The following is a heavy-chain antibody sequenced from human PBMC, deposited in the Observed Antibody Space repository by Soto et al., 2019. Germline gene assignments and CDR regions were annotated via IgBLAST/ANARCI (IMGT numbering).Heavy chain of an antibody. V-gene: IGHV1-8*01. CDR1: GYTFTNND. CDR2: MSPNSGNG. D-gene: IGHD2-8*01. J-gene: IGHJ4*02. Sequence: QVQLVQSGAEVKKPGASVKVSCKASGYTFTNNDIYWVRQATGQGLEWLGWMSPNSGNGVYAQKFQGRVTMTRDTSISTAYMELSSLSSEDTAVYYCVRRGVPDYWGQGTLVTVSS. CDR3: VRRGVPDY.